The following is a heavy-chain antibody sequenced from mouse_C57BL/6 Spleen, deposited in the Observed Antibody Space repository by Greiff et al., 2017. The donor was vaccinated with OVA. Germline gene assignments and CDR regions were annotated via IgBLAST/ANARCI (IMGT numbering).Heavy chain of an antibody. CDR2: ISNGGGST. V-gene: IGHV5-12*01. J-gene: IGHJ4*01. CDR3: ARLGNYENYYAMDY. CDR1: GFTFSDYY. Sequence: EVQLVESGGGLVQPGGSLKLSCAASGFTFSDYYMYWVRQTPEKRLEWVAYISNGGGSTYYPDTVKGRFTISRDNAKNTLYLQMSRLKSEDTAMYYCARLGNYENYYAMDYWGQGTSVTVSS. D-gene: IGHD2-1*01.